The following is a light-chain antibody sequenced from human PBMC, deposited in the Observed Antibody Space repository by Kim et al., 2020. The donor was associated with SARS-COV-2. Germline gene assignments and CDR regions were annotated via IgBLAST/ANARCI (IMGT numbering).Light chain of an antibody. CDR1: QSVNNY. CDR3: QQRYNLPPLT. CDR2: DAS. J-gene: IGKJ4*01. Sequence: EVVLTQSPATLSLSPGERATLSCRASQSVNNYLAWYQQKPGQPPLLLIFDASKRAPGVAARFSGSGSGTDFTLTINNLEPEDFAVYYCQQRYNLPPLTFGGGTKLEI. V-gene: IGKV3-11*01.